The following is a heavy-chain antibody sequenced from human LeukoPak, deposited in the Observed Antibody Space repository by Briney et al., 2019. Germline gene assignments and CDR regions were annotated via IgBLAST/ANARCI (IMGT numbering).Heavy chain of an antibody. CDR3: ARVDWLANHYCYMDV. Sequence: SETLSLTCTVSGYSISTGYYWGWIRQPPGKGLEWIGSIYHSGSTYYNPSLKSRVTISVDTSKNQFSLKLSSVIAADTAVYYCARVDWLANHYCYMDVWGKGTTVTVSS. CDR2: IYHSGST. CDR1: GYSISTGYY. J-gene: IGHJ6*03. D-gene: IGHD2-21*01. V-gene: IGHV4-38-2*02.